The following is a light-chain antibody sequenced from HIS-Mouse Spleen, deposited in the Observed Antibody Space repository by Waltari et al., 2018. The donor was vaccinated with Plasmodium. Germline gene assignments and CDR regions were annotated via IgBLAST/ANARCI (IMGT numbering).Light chain of an antibody. CDR3: EHYNSYSYT. J-gene: IGKJ2*01. CDR2: KAS. Sequence: DIQMTQSPSTLSASVRDRVTITCRASQSISSWLAWSQQKPGKAPKRLIYKASSLESAVPTWLRGSGSGTEFTLTISSRQPDDFATYDCEHYNSYSYTFGQGTKLEIK. V-gene: IGKV1-5*03. CDR1: QSISSW.